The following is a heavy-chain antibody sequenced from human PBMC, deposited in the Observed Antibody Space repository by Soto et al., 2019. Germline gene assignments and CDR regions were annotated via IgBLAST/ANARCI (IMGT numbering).Heavy chain of an antibody. V-gene: IGHV3-9*01. CDR3: AKEIEQQLGPYYYYGMDV. Sequence: GGSLRLSCAASGFTFDDYAMHWVRQAPGKGLEWVSGISWNSGSIGYADSVKGRFTISRDNAKNSLYLQMNSLRAEDTALYYCAKEIEQQLGPYYYYGMDVWGQGTTVTVSS. CDR1: GFTFDDYA. CDR2: ISWNSGSI. D-gene: IGHD6-13*01. J-gene: IGHJ6*02.